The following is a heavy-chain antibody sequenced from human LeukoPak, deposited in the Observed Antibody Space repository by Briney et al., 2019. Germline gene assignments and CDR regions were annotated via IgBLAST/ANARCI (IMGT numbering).Heavy chain of an antibody. CDR2: IYPGDSDT. V-gene: IGHV5-51*01. J-gene: IGHJ3*02. D-gene: IGHD2/OR15-2a*01. Sequence: PGESLKISCKGSGYSFTTYWIAWVRQMPGKGLEWMGVIYPGDSDTRYSPSFQGQVTLSADKSISTAYLQWSSLKASDTAIYYCARRTTTWAFDIWGQGTMVTVSS. CDR3: ARRTTTWAFDI. CDR1: GYSFTTYW.